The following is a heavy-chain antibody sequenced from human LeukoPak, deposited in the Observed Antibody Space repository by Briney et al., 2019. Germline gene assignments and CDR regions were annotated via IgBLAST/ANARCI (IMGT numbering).Heavy chain of an antibody. J-gene: IGHJ4*02. V-gene: IGHV3-21*01. CDR3: ARASRDGYNYFY. CDR1: GFTFRTYS. D-gene: IGHD5-24*01. CDR2: ISSSSSYI. Sequence: GGSLRLSCAASGFTFRTYSMNWVRQAPGKGLEWVSSISSSSSYIYYADSVKGRFTISRDNARNSLYLQMNSLRAEDTAVYYCARASRDGYNYFYWGQGTLVTVSS.